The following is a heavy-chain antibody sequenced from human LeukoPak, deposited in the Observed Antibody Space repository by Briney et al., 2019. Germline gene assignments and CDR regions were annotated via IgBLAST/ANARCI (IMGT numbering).Heavy chain of an antibody. CDR3: ARDREDYGDFGY. V-gene: IGHV3-21*01. D-gene: IGHD4-17*01. CDR2: ITCCRPVI. CDR1: GFTFNTYT. J-gene: IGHJ4*02. Sequence: GGSLRLSCAASGFTFNTYTMSWVRQAPGKGLEWVSSITCCRPVITYADSVTGRFTISRDNAKNSLYLQMNNLRAEDTAIYYCARDREDYGDFGYWGQGTLVTVSS.